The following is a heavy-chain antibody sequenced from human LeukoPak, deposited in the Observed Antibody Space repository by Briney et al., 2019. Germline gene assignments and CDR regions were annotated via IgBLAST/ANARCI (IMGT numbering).Heavy chain of an antibody. Sequence: GGSLRLSRAASGFTFSSYGMHWVRQAPGKGLEWVAVISYDGSNKYYADSVKGRFTISRDNSKNTLYLQMNSLRAEDTAVYYCAKDDGSSTASGMDYWGQGTLVTVSS. J-gene: IGHJ4*02. CDR2: ISYDGSNK. CDR1: GFTFSSYG. D-gene: IGHD2-2*01. V-gene: IGHV3-30*18. CDR3: AKDDGSSTASGMDY.